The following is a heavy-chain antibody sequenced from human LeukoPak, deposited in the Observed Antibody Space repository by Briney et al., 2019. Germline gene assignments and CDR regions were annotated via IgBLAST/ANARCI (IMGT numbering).Heavy chain of an antibody. CDR1: GGTFSSYA. V-gene: IGHV1-69*05. J-gene: IGHJ4*02. Sequence: SVKVSCKASGGTFSSYAISWVRQAPGQGLERMGRIIPIFGTANYAQKFQGRVTITTDESTSTAYMELSSLRSEDTAVYYCARDSRDGYNLGYFDYWGQGTLVTVSS. D-gene: IGHD5-24*01. CDR3: ARDSRDGYNLGYFDY. CDR2: IIPIFGTA.